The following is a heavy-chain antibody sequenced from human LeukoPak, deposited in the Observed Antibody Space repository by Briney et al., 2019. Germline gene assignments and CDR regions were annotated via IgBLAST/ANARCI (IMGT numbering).Heavy chain of an antibody. Sequence: SETLSLTCTVSGGSISSSSYYWGWIRQPPGKGLEWIGSIYYSGSTYYNPSLKSRVTISVDTSKNQFSLRLSSVTAADTAVYYCARHEELLRNFDYWGQGTLVTVSS. J-gene: IGHJ4*02. CDR1: GGSISSSSYY. CDR3: ARHEELLRNFDY. D-gene: IGHD1-26*01. CDR2: IYYSGST. V-gene: IGHV4-39*01.